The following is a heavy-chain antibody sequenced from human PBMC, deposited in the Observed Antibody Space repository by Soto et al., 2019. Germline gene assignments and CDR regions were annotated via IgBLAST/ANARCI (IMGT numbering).Heavy chain of an antibody. CDR2: IWYDGSNK. J-gene: IGHJ5*02. CDR1: GFTFSSYG. V-gene: IGHV3-33*01. D-gene: IGHD1-1*01. Sequence: GGSLRLSCAASGFTFSSYGMHWVRQAPGKGLEWVAVIWYDGSNKYYADSVKGRFTISRDNSKNTLYLQMNSLRAEDTAVYYCYTNLEPHKNWFDPWGQGTLVTVSS. CDR3: YTNLEPHKNWFDP.